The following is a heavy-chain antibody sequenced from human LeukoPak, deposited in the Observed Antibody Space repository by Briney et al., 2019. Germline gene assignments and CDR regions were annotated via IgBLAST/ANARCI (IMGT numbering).Heavy chain of an antibody. Sequence: GASVTVSCKASGYTFTGYHMHWVRQAPGQGLEWMGWINPNTGDTNYAQKFQGRVTMTRDTSISAAYMELSWLRSDDTAVYYCTRDPEMATILFEYGGQGTLVTVSA. V-gene: IGHV1-2*02. D-gene: IGHD5-24*01. CDR2: INPNTGDT. J-gene: IGHJ4*02. CDR3: TRDPEMATILFEY. CDR1: GYTFTGYH.